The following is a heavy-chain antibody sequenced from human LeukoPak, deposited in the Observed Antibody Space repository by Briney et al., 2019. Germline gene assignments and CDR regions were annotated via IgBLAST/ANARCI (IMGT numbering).Heavy chain of an antibody. Sequence: ASVKVSCKASGYTFTGYYMHWVRQAPGQGLEWMGWINPNSGGTNYAQEFQGRVTMTRDTSIGTAYMDLSSLRSDDTALYYCARSISGAGSAFDIWGQGTMVTVSS. J-gene: IGHJ3*02. D-gene: IGHD6-13*01. CDR3: ARSISGAGSAFDI. V-gene: IGHV1-2*02. CDR2: INPNSGGT. CDR1: GYTFTGYY.